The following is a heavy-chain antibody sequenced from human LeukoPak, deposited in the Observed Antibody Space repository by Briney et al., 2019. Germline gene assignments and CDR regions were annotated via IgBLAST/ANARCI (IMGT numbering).Heavy chain of an antibody. CDR2: IYYSGST. D-gene: IGHD3-16*02. CDR3: ATARVIGVNSGYPRYFDY. Sequence: PSETLSLTSTVSGGSISSSSYYWRWIRQPPGKGLEWIGSIYYSGSTYYNPTIKSRVTISVDTSKNQFSLKLSSVTAADTAVYYCATARVIGVNSGYPRYFDYWGQGTLVTVSS. V-gene: IGHV4-39*07. CDR1: GGSISSSSYY. J-gene: IGHJ4*02.